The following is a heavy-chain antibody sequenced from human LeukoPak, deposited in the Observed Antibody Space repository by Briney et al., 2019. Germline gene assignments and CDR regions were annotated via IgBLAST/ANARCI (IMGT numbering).Heavy chain of an antibody. D-gene: IGHD4-17*01. CDR1: GGSISSYF. CDR3: ARGAGMTTVTKDAFDI. V-gene: IGHV4-59*12. CDR2: IYYSGST. J-gene: IGHJ3*02. Sequence: PSETLSLSCTVSGGSISSYFWSWIRQPPGKGLEWIGYIYYSGSTNYNPSLKSRVTISVDTSKNQFSLKLSSLNGADTAVYYCARGAGMTTVTKDAFDIWGQGTMVTVSS.